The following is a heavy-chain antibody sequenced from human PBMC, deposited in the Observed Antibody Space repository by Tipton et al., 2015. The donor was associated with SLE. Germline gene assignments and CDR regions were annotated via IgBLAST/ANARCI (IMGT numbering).Heavy chain of an antibody. J-gene: IGHJ6*02. V-gene: IGHV5-51*03. D-gene: IGHD2-15*01. Sequence: VQLVQSGAEVKKPGASLKISCEASGYTFTNFWIGWVRQMPGKGLEWMGITHPGDSDTIYSPSFQGRVTISADKSIGTAYLQWSSLQAASTTIYYGAAHWEIVVAKRFFFYGMVVWGQGTTIIVSS. CDR3: AAHWEIVVAKRFFFYGMVV. CDR2: THPGDSDT. CDR1: GYTFTNFW.